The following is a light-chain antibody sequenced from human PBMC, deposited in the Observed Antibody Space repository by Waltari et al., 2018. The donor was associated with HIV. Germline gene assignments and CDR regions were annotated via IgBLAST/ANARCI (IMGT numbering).Light chain of an antibody. CDR2: LGS. CDR1: QSLLHSNGFKY. J-gene: IGKJ1*01. V-gene: IGKV2-28*01. Sequence: DIVMTQSPLSLPVTPGEPASISCRSSQSLLHSNGFKYLDWYLQKPGQSPQLLIYLGSYRASGVPDRVSGSGSGTDFTLTISRVEAEDVGVYYCMQALQTPWTFGQGTKVEIK. CDR3: MQALQTPWT.